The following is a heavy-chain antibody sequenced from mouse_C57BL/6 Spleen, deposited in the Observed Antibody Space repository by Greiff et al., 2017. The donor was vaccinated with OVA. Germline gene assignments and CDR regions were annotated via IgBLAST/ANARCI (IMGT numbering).Heavy chain of an antibody. J-gene: IGHJ2*01. Sequence: EVQLQQSGPELVKPGASVKISCKASGYTFTGYYMNWVKQSHGKSLEWIGDIIPNNGGTRYNQKFKGKATLTVDKSSSTAYMEHRSLTSEDSAVDYCARSGATRRDYWGQGTTLTVSS. CDR2: IIPNNGGT. CDR1: GYTFTGYY. CDR3: ARSGATRRDY. V-gene: IGHV1-26*01. D-gene: IGHD3-1*01.